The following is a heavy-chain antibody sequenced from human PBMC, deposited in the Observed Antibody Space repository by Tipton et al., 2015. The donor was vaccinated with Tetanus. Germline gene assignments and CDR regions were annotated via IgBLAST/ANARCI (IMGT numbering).Heavy chain of an antibody. V-gene: IGHV4-59*01. D-gene: IGHD3-9*01. J-gene: IGHJ2*01. CDR2: IYYSGST. Sequence: GLVKPSETLSLTCTVSGGSISSYYWSWIRQPPGKGLEWIGYIYYSGSTNYNPSLKSRVIISVDTSKNQFSLKLSSVTAADTAVYYCARDRRYFDWSCVGYFDLWGRGTLVTVSS. CDR1: GGSISSYY. CDR3: ARDRRYFDWSCVGYFDL.